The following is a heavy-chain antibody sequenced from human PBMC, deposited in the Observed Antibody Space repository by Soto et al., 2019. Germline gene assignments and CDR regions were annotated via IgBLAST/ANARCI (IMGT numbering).Heavy chain of an antibody. D-gene: IGHD1-26*01. V-gene: IGHV3-30*03. Sequence: PGGSLRLSCAASGFTFSSYGMHWVRQAPGKGLEWVAVISYDGSNKYYADSVKGRFTISRDNSKNTLYLQMNSLRAEDTAVYYCARGGSLNWYVDLWRRGTLVTVS. CDR1: GFTFSSYG. J-gene: IGHJ2*01. CDR2: ISYDGSNK. CDR3: ARGGSLNWYVDL.